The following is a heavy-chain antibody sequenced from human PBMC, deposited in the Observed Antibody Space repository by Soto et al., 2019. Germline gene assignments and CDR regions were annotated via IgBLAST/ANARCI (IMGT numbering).Heavy chain of an antibody. V-gene: IGHV4-34*01. J-gene: IGHJ4*02. D-gene: IGHD3-22*01. CDR1: IGSFSGYY. CDR3: ARGQRVGVITTWFDY. Sequence: QVQLQQWVAGLLKPSETLSLTCAVYIGSFSGYYWSWVRQPPGKGLEWIGEINHSGSINYNPSLKSRVSISVDTSKNQFSLKVSSVTAADTAQYYCARGQRVGVITTWFDYWGQGTQVTVSS. CDR2: INHSGSI.